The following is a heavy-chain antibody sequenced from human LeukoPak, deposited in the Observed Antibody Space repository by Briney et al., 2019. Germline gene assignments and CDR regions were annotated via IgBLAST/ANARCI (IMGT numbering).Heavy chain of an antibody. CDR1: GFTFSSYA. CDR3: ARDTRTTAYYFDY. CDR2: ISYAGSNK. D-gene: IGHD4-11*01. V-gene: IGHV3-30-3*01. J-gene: IGHJ4*02. Sequence: GGSLRLSCAASGFTFSSYAMHWVRQAPGKGLEWVALISYAGSNKYYADSVKGRFIISRDISKNTLYLHMNSLRAEDTAVYYCARDTRTTAYYFDYWGRGTLVTVSS.